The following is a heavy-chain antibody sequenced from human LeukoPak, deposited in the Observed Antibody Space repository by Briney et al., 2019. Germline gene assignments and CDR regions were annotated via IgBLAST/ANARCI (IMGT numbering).Heavy chain of an antibody. Sequence: SGGSLRLSCAASGFTFSSYGMSWVRQAPGKGLEWVSAISGSGGSTIYYADSVKGRFTISRDNTNNSLYLQMNSLRAEDTAVYYCARDNGGYSGYDQFDYWGQGTLVTVSS. CDR3: ARDNGGYSGYDQFDY. D-gene: IGHD5-12*01. J-gene: IGHJ4*02. CDR2: ISGSGGSTI. CDR1: GFTFSSYG. V-gene: IGHV3-23*01.